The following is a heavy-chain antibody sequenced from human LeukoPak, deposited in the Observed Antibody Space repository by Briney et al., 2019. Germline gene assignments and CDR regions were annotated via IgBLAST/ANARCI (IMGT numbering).Heavy chain of an antibody. CDR2: ISGSGGST. CDR3: AKELIPDIVVVPAANVEAFDI. D-gene: IGHD2-2*01. CDR1: GFTFSSYA. Sequence: GGSLRPSCAASGFTFSSYAMSWVRQAPGKGLEWVSAISGSGGSTYYADSVKGRFTISRDNSKNTLYLQMNSLRAEDTAVYYCAKELIPDIVVVPAANVEAFDIWGQGTMVTVSS. V-gene: IGHV3-23*01. J-gene: IGHJ3*02.